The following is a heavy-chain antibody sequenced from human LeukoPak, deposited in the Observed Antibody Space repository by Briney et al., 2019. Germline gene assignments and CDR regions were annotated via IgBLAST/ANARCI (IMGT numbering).Heavy chain of an antibody. Sequence: ASVKVSCKASGGTFSSYAISWVRQAPGQGLEWMGGIIPIFGTANYAQKFQGRVTITADESTSTAYMELSSLRSEDTAVYYCARNKEHSVYYYYYMDVWGKGTTVTVSS. CDR3: ARNKEHSVYYYYYMDV. CDR1: GGTFSSYA. J-gene: IGHJ6*03. D-gene: IGHD1/OR15-1a*01. CDR2: IIPIFGTA. V-gene: IGHV1-69*13.